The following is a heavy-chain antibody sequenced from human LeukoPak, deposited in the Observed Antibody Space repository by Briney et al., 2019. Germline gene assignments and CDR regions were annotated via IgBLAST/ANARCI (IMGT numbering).Heavy chain of an antibody. Sequence: PSETLSLTCAVYGGSFSGYYWSWIRQPPGKGLEWIGEINHSGSTNYNPSLKSRVTISVDTSKNQFSLKLSSVTAADTAVYYCARALTGSDGSGSYHSYYFDYWGQGTLVTVSS. CDR3: ARALTGSDGSGSYHSYYFDY. D-gene: IGHD3-10*01. CDR1: GGSFSGYY. J-gene: IGHJ4*02. V-gene: IGHV4-34*01. CDR2: INHSGST.